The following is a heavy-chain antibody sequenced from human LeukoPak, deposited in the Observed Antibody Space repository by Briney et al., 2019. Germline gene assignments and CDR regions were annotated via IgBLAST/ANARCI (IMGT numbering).Heavy chain of an antibody. V-gene: IGHV5-51*03. J-gene: IGHJ6*03. CDR2: IYPGDSET. Sequence: GESLKISCKGSGYSFTRYWIGWVRQMPGKGLEWMGIIYPGDSETRYSPSFQGQVTISADKSISTAYLQWSSLKASDTAMYYCARGYDFWSGYPNYYYYMDVWGKGTTVTVSS. CDR1: GYSFTRYW. CDR3: ARGYDFWSGYPNYYYYMDV. D-gene: IGHD3-3*01.